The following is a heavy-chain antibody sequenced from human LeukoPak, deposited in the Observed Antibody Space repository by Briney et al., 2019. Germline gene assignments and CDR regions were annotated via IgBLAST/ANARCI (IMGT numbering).Heavy chain of an antibody. Sequence: GGSLRLSCAASGFTFSSYSMNWVRQAPGKGLEWVSSISSSSSYIYYADSVKGRFTISRDNAKNSLYLQMNSLRAEDTAVYYCARALTYYYGSGSPPFDYWGQGTLVTVSS. D-gene: IGHD3-10*01. V-gene: IGHV3-21*01. CDR3: ARALTYYYGSGSPPFDY. CDR2: ISSSSSYI. J-gene: IGHJ4*02. CDR1: GFTFSSYS.